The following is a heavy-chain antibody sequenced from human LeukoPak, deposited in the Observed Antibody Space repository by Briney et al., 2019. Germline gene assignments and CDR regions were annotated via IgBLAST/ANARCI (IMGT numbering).Heavy chain of an antibody. D-gene: IGHD2-2*01. CDR3: ARGLQYQLLKALRYYYMDV. CDR2: IIPISGTA. Sequence: SVKVSCKASGGTFSRHAIAWVRQAPGQGPEWMGGIIPISGTADYAQKFQGRVTITTDQSTSIAYMELSSLTSDDTAVYYCARGLQYQLLKALRYYYMDVWGEGTAVTVSS. J-gene: IGHJ6*03. V-gene: IGHV1-69*05. CDR1: GGTFSRHA.